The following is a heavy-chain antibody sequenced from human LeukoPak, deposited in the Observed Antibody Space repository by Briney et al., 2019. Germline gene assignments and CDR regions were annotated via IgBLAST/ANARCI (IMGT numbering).Heavy chain of an antibody. J-gene: IGHJ4*02. V-gene: IGHV4-4*07. CDR1: GGSISSYY. Sequence: PSETLSLTCTVSGGSISSYYWSWIRQPAGKGLEAIGHISTSGSTNYNPSLKSRVTMSVDTSKNQFSLKLSSVTAADTAVYYCARVRYSDSSVLTRKRSYYFDYWGQGTLVTVSS. D-gene: IGHD3-22*01. CDR2: ISTSGST. CDR3: ARVRYSDSSVLTRKRSYYFDY.